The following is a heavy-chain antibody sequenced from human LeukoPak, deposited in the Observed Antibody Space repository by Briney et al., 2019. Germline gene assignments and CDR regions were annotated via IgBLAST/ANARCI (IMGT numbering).Heavy chain of an antibody. V-gene: IGHV1-18*01. D-gene: IGHD1-26*01. CDR3: ARDAVGATLDY. Sequence: ASVTVSCKASGYTFTSYGISWVRQAPGRGLEWMGWISAYNGNTNYAQKLQGRVTMTTDTSTSTAYMELRSLSSDDTAGYYCARDAVGATLDYWGQGTLVTVSS. J-gene: IGHJ4*02. CDR1: GYTFTSYG. CDR2: ISAYNGNT.